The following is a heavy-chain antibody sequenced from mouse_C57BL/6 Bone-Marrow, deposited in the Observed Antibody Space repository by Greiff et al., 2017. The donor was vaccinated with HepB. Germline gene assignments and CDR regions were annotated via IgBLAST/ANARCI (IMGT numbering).Heavy chain of an antibody. CDR1: GYTFTDYN. J-gene: IGHJ3*01. CDR2: INPNNGGT. CDR3: ARDDYDEDFAY. Sequence: VQLQQSGPELVKPGASVKIPCKASGYTFTDYNMDWVKQSHGKSLEWIGDINPNNGGTIYNQKFKGKATLTVDKSSSTAYMELRSLTSEDTAVYYCARDDYDEDFAYWGQGTLVTVSA. D-gene: IGHD2-4*01. V-gene: IGHV1-18*01.